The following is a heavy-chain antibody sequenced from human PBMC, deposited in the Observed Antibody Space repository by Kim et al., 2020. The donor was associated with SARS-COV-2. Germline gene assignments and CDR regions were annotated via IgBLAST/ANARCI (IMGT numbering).Heavy chain of an antibody. CDR2: IIPLLNLS. D-gene: IGHD2-2*01. Sequence: SVKVSCKASGGTFSNHGFCWVRQAPGQGLEWMGRIIPLLNLSNYAQKFQDRVTLIADESTSTLYLELSSLRSEDTAVYFCARASFSSADDYLYHMDVWGQGTTVAVSS. V-gene: IGHV1-69*04. J-gene: IGHJ6*01. CDR3: ARASFSSADDYLYHMDV. CDR1: GGTFSNHG.